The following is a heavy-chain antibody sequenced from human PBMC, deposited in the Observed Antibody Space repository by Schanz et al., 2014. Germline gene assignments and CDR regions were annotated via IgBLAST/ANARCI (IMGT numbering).Heavy chain of an antibody. V-gene: IGHV3-23*03. CDR3: AASSGWHPSTDY. CDR1: GFNFSDYA. D-gene: IGHD6-19*01. Sequence: EVHLLESGGGLVPPGGSLRLSCAASGFNFSDYAMCWVHQAPGKGLEWVSFVHPGGSTYYPDSVKGRFTISRDSSKNTLYLQMNSLRAEDTAVYYCAASSGWHPSTDYWGQGTLVTVSS. CDR2: FVHPGGST. J-gene: IGHJ4*02.